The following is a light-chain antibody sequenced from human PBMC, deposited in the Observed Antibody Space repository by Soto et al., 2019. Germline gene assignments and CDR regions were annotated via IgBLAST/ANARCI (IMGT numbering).Light chain of an antibody. CDR3: GSWDSSLSAYV. J-gene: IGLJ1*01. CDR2: DDD. Sequence: QSVLTQPPSASGTPGQRVNISCSGSSSNIGSNSVSWYQQLPGTAPKLLIYDDDKRPSGIPDRFSGSKSGTSATLGITGFQTGDEADYYCGSWDSSLSAYVFATGTKVT. CDR1: SSNIGSNS. V-gene: IGLV1-51*01.